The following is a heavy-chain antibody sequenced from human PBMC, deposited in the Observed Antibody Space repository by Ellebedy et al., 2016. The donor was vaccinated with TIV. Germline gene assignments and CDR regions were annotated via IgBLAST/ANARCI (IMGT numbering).Heavy chain of an antibody. D-gene: IGHD5-18*01. CDR2: IYPGDSDT. J-gene: IGHJ3*01. Sequence: GESLKISCQASGYNFANSWIGWVRQMPGKGLEWMGIIYPGDSDTKYGPSFQGQVAISADRSISTAYLQWGSLKASDTAMYYCARQLWGTYGYPDAFDVWGQGTLVTVSS. V-gene: IGHV5-51*01. CDR1: GYNFANSW. CDR3: ARQLWGTYGYPDAFDV.